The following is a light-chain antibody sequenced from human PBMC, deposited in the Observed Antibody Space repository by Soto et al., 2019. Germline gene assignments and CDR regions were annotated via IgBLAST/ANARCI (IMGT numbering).Light chain of an antibody. CDR2: AAS. J-gene: IGKJ1*01. CDR1: QGVSTD. Sequence: EIVMSPPPPPLSASAGDTAPLSSRARQGVSTDLAWYQQKPGQAPRLLIYAASTRAAGVPARFSGSGSGTDFTLTISSLQPEDSAVYYCQQYSNSPRTFGQGTKVDI. V-gene: IGKV3D-15*01. CDR3: QQYSNSPRT.